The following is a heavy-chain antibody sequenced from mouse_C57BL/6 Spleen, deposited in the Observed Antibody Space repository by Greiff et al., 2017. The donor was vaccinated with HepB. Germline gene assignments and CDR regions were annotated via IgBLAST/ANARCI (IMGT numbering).Heavy chain of an antibody. CDR1: GFTFSDYY. V-gene: IGHV5-16*01. CDR3: ARDRYFDV. Sequence: EVQRVESEGGLVQPGRSMKLSCTASGFTFSDYYMAWVRQVPEKGLEWVANINYDGSSTYYLDSLKSRFIISRDNAKNILYLQMSSLKSEDTATYYCARDRYFDVWGTGTTVTVSS. CDR2: INYDGSST. J-gene: IGHJ1*03.